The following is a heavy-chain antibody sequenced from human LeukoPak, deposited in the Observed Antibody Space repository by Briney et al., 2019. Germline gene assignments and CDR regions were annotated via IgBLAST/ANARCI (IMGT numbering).Heavy chain of an antibody. D-gene: IGHD6-19*01. J-gene: IGHJ4*02. CDR3: TKGGSGWYERKYYFDY. V-gene: IGHV3-23*01. CDR1: GFTFSSYA. Sequence: GGSLRLSCEASGFTFSSYAMNWVRQAPGKGLEWVSAISGRSASSFYADSVKGRFTISRDNSKNTLFLQMNILRAEGTALYYCTKGGSGWYERKYYFDYWGRGTLVTVSS. CDR2: ISGRSASS.